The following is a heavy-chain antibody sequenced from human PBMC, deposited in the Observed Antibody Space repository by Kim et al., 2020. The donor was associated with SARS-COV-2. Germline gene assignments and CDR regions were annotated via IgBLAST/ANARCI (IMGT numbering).Heavy chain of an antibody. D-gene: IGHD2-8*01. CDR1: GGSISSSSYY. CDR2: IYYIGST. J-gene: IGHJ5*02. V-gene: IGHV4-39*01. Sequence: SETLSLTCTVSGGSISSSSYYWGWIRQPPGKGLEWIGSIYYIGSTYYTPSLKSRVTISVDTSKNQVSLKLSSVTAADTAVYYCAISLGYCTNGVCFGNWFDHWGQGTLVTVAS. CDR3: AISLGYCTNGVCFGNWFDH.